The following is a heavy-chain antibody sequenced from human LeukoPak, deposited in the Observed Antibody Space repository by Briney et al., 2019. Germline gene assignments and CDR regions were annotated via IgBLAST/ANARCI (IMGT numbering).Heavy chain of an antibody. D-gene: IGHD2-21*01. J-gene: IGHJ4*02. Sequence: GGSLRLSCAASGFTVRTNYMSWVRQVPGKGLEYVSAISSIGGTTYYANSVKGRFTISRDNSKNTLYLQMGSLKPEDTAVYYCARVGDNTAFDYWGQGTLVTVSS. CDR3: ARVGDNTAFDY. CDR1: GFTVRTNY. CDR2: ISSIGGTT. V-gene: IGHV3-64*01.